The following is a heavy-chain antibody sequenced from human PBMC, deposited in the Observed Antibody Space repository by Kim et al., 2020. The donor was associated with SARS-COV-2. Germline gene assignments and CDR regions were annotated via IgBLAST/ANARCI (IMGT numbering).Heavy chain of an antibody. CDR3: ARDLVVPAATDYYYYGMDV. J-gene: IGHJ6*02. D-gene: IGHD2-2*01. V-gene: IGHV3-21*01. CDR1: GFTFSSYS. CDR2: ISSSSSYI. Sequence: GGSLRLSCAASGFTFSSYSMNWVRQAPGKGLEWVSSISSSSSYIYYADSVKGRFTISRDNAKNSLYLQMNSLRAEVTAVYYCARDLVVPAATDYYYYGMDVWGQGNTVTVSS.